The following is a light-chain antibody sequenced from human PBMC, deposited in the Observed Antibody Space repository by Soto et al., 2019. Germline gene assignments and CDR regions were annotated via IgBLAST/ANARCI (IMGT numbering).Light chain of an antibody. Sequence: IQLTQSPSSLSASVGDRVTITFRASQDINDWLAWYQQKPGKAPKLLIYDASNLETGVPSRFSGSRSGTQFTLTISSLQSDDFATYYCQQYRTFWTFGQGTKVDI. J-gene: IGKJ1*01. CDR2: DAS. CDR1: QDINDW. CDR3: QQYRTFWT. V-gene: IGKV1-5*01.